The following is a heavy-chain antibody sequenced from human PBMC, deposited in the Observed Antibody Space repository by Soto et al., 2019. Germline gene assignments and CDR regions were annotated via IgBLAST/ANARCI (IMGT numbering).Heavy chain of an antibody. J-gene: IGHJ4*02. CDR3: ARDYEGDIELTPFHY. CDR2: IYYSGST. CDR1: GGSISSYY. V-gene: IGHV4-59*01. Sequence: SETLSLTCTVSGGSISSYYWTWIRQPPGKGLEWIGYIYYSGSTNYNPSLKSRVTISVDTSKNHFSLKLSSVTAADTAVYYCARDYEGDIELTPFHYWGQGTLVTVSS. D-gene: IGHD2-8*01.